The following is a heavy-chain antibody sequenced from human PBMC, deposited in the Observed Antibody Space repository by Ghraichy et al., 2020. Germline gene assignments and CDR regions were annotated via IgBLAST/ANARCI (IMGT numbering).Heavy chain of an antibody. V-gene: IGHV3-23*01. CDR1: GFSVSNYG. CDR3: AKDSGWLHDY. CDR2: VRASGGIT. J-gene: IGHJ4*02. D-gene: IGHD5-24*01. Sequence: GGSLRLSCAASGFSVSNYGMSWVRQAPGKGLEWVSAVRASGGITYYADSVKGRFTVSRDTSKNTGYLQMNSLRAEDTAVYYCAKDSGWLHDYWDQGTLVTVSS.